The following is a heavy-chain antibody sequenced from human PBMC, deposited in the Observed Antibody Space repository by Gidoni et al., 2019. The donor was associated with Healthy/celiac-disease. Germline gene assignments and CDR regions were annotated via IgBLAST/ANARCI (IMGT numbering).Heavy chain of an antibody. V-gene: IGHV4-39*01. J-gene: IGHJ4*02. Sequence: QLQLQESGPGLVKPSETLSLTCTVSGGSISSSSYYWGWIRQPPGKGLEWIGSIYYSGSTYYNPSLKSRVTISVDTSKNQFSLKLSSVTAADTAVYYCARPSRDGYNWIDYWGQGTLVTVSS. CDR3: ARPSRDGYNWIDY. CDR1: GGSISSSSYY. D-gene: IGHD1-1*01. CDR2: IYYSGST.